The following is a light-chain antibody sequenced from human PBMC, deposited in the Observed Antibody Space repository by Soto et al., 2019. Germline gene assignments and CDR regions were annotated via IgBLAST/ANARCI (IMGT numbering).Light chain of an antibody. CDR2: GAS. V-gene: IGKV3D-15*01. CDR3: HEYNTWPWT. Sequence: PGERATLSFRASQSVNANYFAWYQQKPGQAPRLLIYGASSRATGIPARFSGSGSGTEFILTISSLQSEDFAVYYCHEYNTWPWTFGQGTKVDIK. J-gene: IGKJ1*01. CDR1: QSVNANY.